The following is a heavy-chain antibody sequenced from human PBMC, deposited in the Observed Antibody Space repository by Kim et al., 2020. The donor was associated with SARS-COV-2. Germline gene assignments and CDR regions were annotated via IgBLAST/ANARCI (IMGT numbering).Heavy chain of an antibody. V-gene: IGHV5-10-1*01. Sequence: GESLKISCKGSGYSFTSYWISWVRQMPGKGLEWMGRIDPSDSYTNYSPSFQGHVTISADKSISTAYLQWSSLKASDTAMYYCARHLRGEPYVWGSYRYGRRGFDYWGQGTLVTVSS. D-gene: IGHD3-16*02. CDR1: GYSFTSYW. CDR3: ARHLRGEPYVWGSYRYGRRGFDY. J-gene: IGHJ4*02. CDR2: IDPSDSYT.